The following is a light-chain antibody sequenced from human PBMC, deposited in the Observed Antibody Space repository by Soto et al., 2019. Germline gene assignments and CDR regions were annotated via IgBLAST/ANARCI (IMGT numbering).Light chain of an antibody. CDR2: KAS. Sequence: DIQMTQSPSTLSPSVGDRVTITCRASQSISRLLAWYQQKPGRAPTLLIYKASTLESGVPSRFSGSGSGTEFILTINSLQPDDFATYYCQQYNSYPLTFGQGTRLEIK. V-gene: IGKV1-5*03. J-gene: IGKJ5*01. CDR3: QQYNSYPLT. CDR1: QSISRL.